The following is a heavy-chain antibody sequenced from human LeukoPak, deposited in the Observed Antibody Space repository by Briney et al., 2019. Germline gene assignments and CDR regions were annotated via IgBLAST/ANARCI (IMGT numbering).Heavy chain of an antibody. D-gene: IGHD1-26*01. J-gene: IGHJ4*02. CDR2: IRSDGVST. CDR1: GFTFSSYC. CDR3: VKPYSGSYYYPSYFDY. V-gene: IGHV3-64D*06. Sequence: PGRSLRLSCAASGFTFSSYCMHWVRQAPGKGLEDVSAIRSDGVSTYYADSVKGRFTISRDNSKNTLYLQMTSLRAEETAVYYCVKPYSGSYYYPSYFDYWGQGTLVTVSS.